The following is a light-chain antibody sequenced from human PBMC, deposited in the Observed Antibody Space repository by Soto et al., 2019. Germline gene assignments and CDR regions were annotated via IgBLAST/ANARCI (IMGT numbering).Light chain of an antibody. CDR2: EVS. CDR1: SSDIGGYEY. V-gene: IGLV2-14*01. CDR3: SSYAGSYTL. Sequence: QSALTQPASVSGSPGQSITISCTGTSSDIGGYEYVSWYQHHPGKAPKLIIYEVSNRPSGVSNRFSGSKSGNTASLTISGLQAEDETDYYCSSYAGSYTLFGGGTKLTVL. J-gene: IGLJ2*01.